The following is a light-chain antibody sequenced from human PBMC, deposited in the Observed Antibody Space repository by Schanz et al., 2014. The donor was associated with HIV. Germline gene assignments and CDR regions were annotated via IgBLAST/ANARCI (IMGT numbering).Light chain of an antibody. CDR3: LLDLDRGFWV. CDR1: SGSVSTGHY. J-gene: IGLJ3*02. CDR2: NTN. V-gene: IGLV8-61*01. Sequence: QTVVTQEPSLSVSPGGTVTLTCGLTSGSVSTGHYASWYQQTPGQSPRTLIYNTNIRSSGVPDRFSGSILGNKAALTITGAQAHDESDYFCLLDLDRGFWVFGGGTKLPVL.